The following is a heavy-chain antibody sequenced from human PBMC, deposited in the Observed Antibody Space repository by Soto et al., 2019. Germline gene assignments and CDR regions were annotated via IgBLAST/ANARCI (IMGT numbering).Heavy chain of an antibody. V-gene: IGHV3-33*01. CDR3: ARDLTTVVTPGYFQH. D-gene: IGHD4-17*01. J-gene: IGHJ1*01. CDR2: IWYDGSNK. Sequence: SLILSCAASGFTFSSYGMHWVRQAPGKGLEWVAVIWYDGSNKYYADSVKGRFTISRDNSKNTLYLQMNSLRAEDTAVYYCARDLTTVVTPGYFQHWGQGTLVTVSS. CDR1: GFTFSSYG.